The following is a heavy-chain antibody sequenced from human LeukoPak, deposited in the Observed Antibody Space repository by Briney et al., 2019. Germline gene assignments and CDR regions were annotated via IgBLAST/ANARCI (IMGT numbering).Heavy chain of an antibody. CDR3: ARGLGPYCVSTSCQDY. D-gene: IGHD2-2*01. V-gene: IGHV4-59*02. CDR2: MSYRGST. Sequence: SETLSLTCTVSGGPVTTYYWSWIRQPPGKGLEWIGHMSYRGSTNYNPSLKSRVTISIDTSKNQFSLKLNSVTAADTAVYYCARGLGPYCVSTSCQDYWGRGTLVTVSS. J-gene: IGHJ4*02. CDR1: GGPVTTYY.